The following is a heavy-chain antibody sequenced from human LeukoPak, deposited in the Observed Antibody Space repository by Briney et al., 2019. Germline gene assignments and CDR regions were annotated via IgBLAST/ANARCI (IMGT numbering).Heavy chain of an antibody. D-gene: IGHD6-25*01. CDR1: GYSISSGYY. J-gene: IGHJ6*03. Sequence: SETLSLTCTVSGYSISSGYYWGWIRQPPGKGLEWIGSIYHSGSTYYNPSLKSRVTISVDTSNNQFSLRLSSVTAADTAVYYCARSERRAQKDTYYNHYYYMDVWGKGTTVTVSS. CDR3: ARSERRAQKDTYYNHYYYMDV. CDR2: IYHSGST. V-gene: IGHV4-38-2*02.